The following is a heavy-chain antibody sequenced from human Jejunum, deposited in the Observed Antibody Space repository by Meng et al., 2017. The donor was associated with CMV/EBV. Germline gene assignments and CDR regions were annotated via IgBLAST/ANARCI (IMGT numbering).Heavy chain of an antibody. V-gene: IGHV3-53*01. D-gene: IGHD5-12*01. CDR3: HGAGGYSY. CDR2: IRSDGRT. J-gene: IGHJ4*02. Sequence: SLSLSFAVSGFSVSSDPLTWVRKAPGKGLEYVSFIRSDGRTIYPNSVEGRFTISRNNSKNPVYLQINRLRADDTAVYYCHGAGGYSYWGQGTLVTVSS. CDR1: GFSVSSDP.